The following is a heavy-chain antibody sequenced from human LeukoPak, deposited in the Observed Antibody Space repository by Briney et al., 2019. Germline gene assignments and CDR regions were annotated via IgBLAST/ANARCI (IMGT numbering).Heavy chain of an antibody. CDR3: ARTPGINWFDP. CDR2: IYHSGST. V-gene: IGHV4-38-2*01. Sequence: PSETLSLTCAVSGYSISSGYYWGWIRQPPGKGLEWIGSIYHSGSTYYNPSLKSRVTISVDTSKNQFSPKLSSVTAADTAVYYCARTPGINWFDPWGQGTLVTVSS. CDR1: GYSISSGYY. D-gene: IGHD1-1*01. J-gene: IGHJ5*02.